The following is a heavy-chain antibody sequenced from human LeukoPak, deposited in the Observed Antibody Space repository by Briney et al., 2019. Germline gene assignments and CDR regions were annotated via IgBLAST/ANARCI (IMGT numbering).Heavy chain of an antibody. CDR1: GFTFSTHW. V-gene: IGHV3-74*01. Sequence: GGSLRLSCAASGFTFSTHWMHWVRQAPGKGLVWVSHINNDGTTTTYADSVKGRFTISRDNAKNTLYLQMNSLRAEDTAVYYCARVRCSGGGCFYNFDYWGQGSLVTVSS. CDR3: ARVRCSGGGCFYNFDY. J-gene: IGHJ4*02. CDR2: INNDGTTT. D-gene: IGHD2-15*01.